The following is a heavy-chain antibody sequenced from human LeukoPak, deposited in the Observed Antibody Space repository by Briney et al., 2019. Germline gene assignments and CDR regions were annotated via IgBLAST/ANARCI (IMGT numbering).Heavy chain of an antibody. V-gene: IGHV3-15*01. CDR3: TTPDILTGYYTYFDY. D-gene: IGHD3-9*01. CDR1: GFNFSNAW. CDR2: IKSKTDGGTT. J-gene: IGHJ4*02. Sequence: GGSLRLSCAASGFNFSNAWMSWVRQAPGKGLEWVGRIKSKTDGGTTDYAAPVKGRFTISRDDSKNTLYLQMNSLKTEDTAVYYCTTPDILTGYYTYFDYWGQGTLVTVSS.